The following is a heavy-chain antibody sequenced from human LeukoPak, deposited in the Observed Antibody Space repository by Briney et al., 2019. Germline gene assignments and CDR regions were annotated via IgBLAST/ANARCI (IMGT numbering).Heavy chain of an antibody. Sequence: GGSLRLSCEASGLTFSSYWMSWVRQAPGKGLEWVANIKQDGSEKYYVDSVKGRFTISRDNAKNSLYLQMNSLRADDTAVYYCARRCYGDYYFDYWGQGTLVTVSS. CDR3: ARRCYGDYYFDY. V-gene: IGHV3-7*01. D-gene: IGHD4-17*01. CDR1: GLTFSSYW. J-gene: IGHJ4*02. CDR2: IKQDGSEK.